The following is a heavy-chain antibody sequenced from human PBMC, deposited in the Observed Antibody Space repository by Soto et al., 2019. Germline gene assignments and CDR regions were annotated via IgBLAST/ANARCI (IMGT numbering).Heavy chain of an antibody. Sequence: QVQLQESGPGLVKPSETLSLTCTVSGGSISSYYWSWIRQPPGKGLEWIGYIYYSGSTNYNPSLKSPVTISVXXSXNXXSLKLSSVTAADTAVYYCARHGYCSGGSCYSDFQHWGQGTLVTVSS. V-gene: IGHV4-59*08. J-gene: IGHJ1*01. CDR1: GGSISSYY. CDR2: IYYSGST. D-gene: IGHD2-15*01. CDR3: ARHGYCSGGSCYSDFQH.